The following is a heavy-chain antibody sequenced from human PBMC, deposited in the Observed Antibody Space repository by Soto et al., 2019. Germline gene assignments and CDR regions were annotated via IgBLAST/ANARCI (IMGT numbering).Heavy chain of an antibody. CDR1: GYAFTTYG. D-gene: IGHD3-10*01. CDR3: ARGRYGEY. CDR2: ISAHNGNT. Sequence: QVHLVQSGAEVKKPGASVKVSCKGSGYAFTTYGITWVRQAPGQVLEWMGWISAHNGNTNYAQKLQGRDTVTRDTYTSTDYMEMRRLRSDDTAVYYCARGRYGEYWGQGALVTVYS. V-gene: IGHV1-18*01. J-gene: IGHJ4*02.